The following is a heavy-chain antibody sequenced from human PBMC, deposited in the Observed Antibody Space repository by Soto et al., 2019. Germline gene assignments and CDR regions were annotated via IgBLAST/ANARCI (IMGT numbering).Heavy chain of an antibody. CDR3: AKDHLTTTVTTVGY. Sequence: QVQLVESGGGVVQPGRSLRLSCAASGFTFSNYGMQWVRQAPGKGLEWVAVISYHGSDKYYADSVKGRFTISRDNSKNTLYLQMDSLRAEGTAVYYCAKDHLTTTVTTVGYWGQGTLVTVSS. J-gene: IGHJ4*02. CDR2: ISYHGSDK. CDR1: GFTFSNYG. D-gene: IGHD4-17*01. V-gene: IGHV3-30*18.